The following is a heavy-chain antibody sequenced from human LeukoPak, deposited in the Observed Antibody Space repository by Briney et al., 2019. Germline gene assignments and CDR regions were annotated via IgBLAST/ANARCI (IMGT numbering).Heavy chain of an antibody. Sequence: PGGSLRLSCAASGFTFSDYYMSWIRQAPGKGLEWVSYISSSGSTIYYADSVKGRFTISRDNAKNSLYLQMNSLRAEDTAVYYCAAVGAAGFTKPKPIDYWGQGTLVTVSS. J-gene: IGHJ4*02. V-gene: IGHV3-11*01. D-gene: IGHD6-13*01. CDR3: AAVGAAGFTKPKPIDY. CDR2: ISSSGSTI. CDR1: GFTFSDYY.